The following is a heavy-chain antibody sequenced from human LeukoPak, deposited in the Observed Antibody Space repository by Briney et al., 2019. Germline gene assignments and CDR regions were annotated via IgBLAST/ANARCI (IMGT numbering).Heavy chain of an antibody. J-gene: IGHJ4*02. D-gene: IGHD3-10*01. V-gene: IGHV3-30*02. CDR3: ARALWFGETFPAY. Sequence: GGSLRLSCAASGFTFSSYGMHWVRQAPGKGLEWVTFIRFDGSYKSYADSVKGRFTISRDNSKNTLYLQMNSLRAEDTAVYYCARALWFGETFPAYWGQGTLVTVSS. CDR1: GFTFSSYG. CDR2: IRFDGSYK.